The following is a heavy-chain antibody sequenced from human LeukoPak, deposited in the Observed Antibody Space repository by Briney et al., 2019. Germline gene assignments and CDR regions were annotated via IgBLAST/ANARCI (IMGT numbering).Heavy chain of an antibody. CDR1: GFTFSSYA. J-gene: IGHJ4*02. D-gene: IGHD3-22*01. V-gene: IGHV3-30*04. CDR2: ISYDGSNK. Sequence: GGSLRLSCAASGFTFSSYAMHWVRQAPGKGLEWVAVISYDGSNKYYADSVKGRFTISRDNSKNTLYLQMNSLRAEDTAVYYCARDSESYYYDSSGPPGYWGQGTLVTVSS. CDR3: ARDSESYYYDSSGPPGY.